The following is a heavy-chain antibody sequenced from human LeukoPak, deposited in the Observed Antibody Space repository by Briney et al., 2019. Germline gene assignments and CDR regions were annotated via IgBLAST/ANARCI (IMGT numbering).Heavy chain of an antibody. D-gene: IGHD2-21*02. CDR1: GYTLTELS. Sequence: ASVKVSCKVSGYTLTELSMHWVRQAPGKGLEWMGGFDPEDGETIYAQKFQGRVTMTEDTSTDTAYMELSSLRSEDTAVYYCARPYCGGDCYLDYYYYGMDVWGQGTTVTVSS. CDR2: FDPEDGET. CDR3: ARPYCGGDCYLDYYYYGMDV. J-gene: IGHJ6*02. V-gene: IGHV1-24*01.